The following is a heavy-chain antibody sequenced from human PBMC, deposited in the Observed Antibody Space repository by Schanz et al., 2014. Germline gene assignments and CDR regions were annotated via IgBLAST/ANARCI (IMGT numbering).Heavy chain of an antibody. CDR3: TAGQLWSGRVCDL. J-gene: IGHJ5*02. Sequence: EVQLVESGGGLVKPGGSLRLSCAASGFTFSDAWMSWVRQAPGKGLEWVGRIKSKFDGATTDYVAPVKGRFSISRDDSTNTLYLQLSSLKMEDTAVYYCTAGQLWSGRVCDLWGQGALVTVSS. D-gene: IGHD3-10*01. CDR1: GFTFSDAW. V-gene: IGHV3-15*01. CDR2: IKSKFDGATT.